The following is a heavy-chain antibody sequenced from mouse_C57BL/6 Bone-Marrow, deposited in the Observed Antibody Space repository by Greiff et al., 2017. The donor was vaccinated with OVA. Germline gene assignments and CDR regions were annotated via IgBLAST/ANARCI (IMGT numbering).Heavy chain of an antibody. J-gene: IGHJ2*01. CDR2: INPYNGGT. Sequence: EVQRVESGPVLVKPGASVKMSCKASGYTFTDYYMNWVKQSHGKSLEWIGVINPYNGGTSYNQKLKGKATLTVDKSSSTAYMALNSLTSEDSAVYYCARDFDYWGQGTTLTVSS. CDR3: ARDFDY. CDR1: GYTFTDYY. V-gene: IGHV1-19*01.